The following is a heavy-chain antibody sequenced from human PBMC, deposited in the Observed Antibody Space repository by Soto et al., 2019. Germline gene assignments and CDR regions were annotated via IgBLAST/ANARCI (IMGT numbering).Heavy chain of an antibody. CDR3: ARDGSRRSGFPEYFQH. Sequence: QVQLVESGGGVVQPGRSLRLSCAASGLTFSSYGMHWVRQAPGKGLEWVAVIWYDGSNKYYADSVKGRFTISRDNSKNTLYLQMNSLRAEDTAVYYCARDGSRRSGFPEYFQHWGQGTLVTVSS. CDR2: IWYDGSNK. J-gene: IGHJ1*01. D-gene: IGHD3-22*01. CDR1: GLTFSSYG. V-gene: IGHV3-33*01.